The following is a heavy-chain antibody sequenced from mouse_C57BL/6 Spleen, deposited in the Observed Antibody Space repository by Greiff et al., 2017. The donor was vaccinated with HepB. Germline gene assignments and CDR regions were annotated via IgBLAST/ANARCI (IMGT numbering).Heavy chain of an antibody. Sequence: VQVVESGAELVKPGASVKISCKASGYAFSSYWMNWVKQRPGKGLEWIGQIYPGDGDTNYNGKFKGKATLTADKSSSTAYMQLSSLTSEDSAVYFCARANYEAYWGQGTLVTVSA. CDR2: IYPGDGDT. J-gene: IGHJ3*01. V-gene: IGHV1-80*01. CDR3: ARANYEAY. D-gene: IGHD1-1*01. CDR1: GYAFSSYW.